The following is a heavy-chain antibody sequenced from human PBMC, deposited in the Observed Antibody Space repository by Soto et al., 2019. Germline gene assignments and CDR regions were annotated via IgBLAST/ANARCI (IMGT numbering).Heavy chain of an antibody. V-gene: IGHV4-34*01. CDR1: GGSFSGYY. D-gene: IGHD3-3*01. CDR2: INHSGST. Sequence: TCAVYGGSFSGYYWSWIRQPPGKGLEWIGEINHSGSTNYNPSLKSRVTISVDTSKNQFSLKLSSVTAADTAVYYCARGGSDYDFWSGYYYYYYGVDVWGQGTTVTVSS. J-gene: IGHJ6*02. CDR3: ARGGSDYDFWSGYYYYYYGVDV.